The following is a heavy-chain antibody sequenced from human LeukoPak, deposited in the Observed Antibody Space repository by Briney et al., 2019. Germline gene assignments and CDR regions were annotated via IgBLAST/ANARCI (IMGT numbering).Heavy chain of an antibody. Sequence: PGGSLTLPCAASGFTFSSYGMHWVRQAPGKGLEWVAVIWHVGSNKYYADSVKGRFTISRDNSKNTLYLQMNSRRAEDTAVYYCARPGDAFDIWGQGTMVTVSS. CDR1: GFTFSSYG. J-gene: IGHJ3*02. V-gene: IGHV3-33*01. CDR3: ARPGDAFDI. CDR2: IWHVGSNK.